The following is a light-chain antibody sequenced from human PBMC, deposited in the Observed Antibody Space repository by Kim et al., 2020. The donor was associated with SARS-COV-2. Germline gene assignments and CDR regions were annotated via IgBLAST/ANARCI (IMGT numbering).Light chain of an antibody. Sequence: SYELTQPPSMSVSPGQTASITCSGDKLGDKYACWYQQKPGQSPVLVIYQDTKRPSGIPERFSGSNSGNTATLTISGTQAMDEDDYYCQTWDSTSVVFGGGTQLTVL. CDR2: QDT. V-gene: IGLV3-1*01. CDR1: KLGDKY. CDR3: QTWDSTSVV. J-gene: IGLJ2*01.